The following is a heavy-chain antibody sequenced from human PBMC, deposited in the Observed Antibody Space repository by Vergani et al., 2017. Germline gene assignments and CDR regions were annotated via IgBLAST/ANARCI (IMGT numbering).Heavy chain of an antibody. D-gene: IGHD3-22*01. CDR1: GFTFSNAW. V-gene: IGHV3-15*01. CDR3: TTDPAAPPTYYYDSSGYYYHPYNWFDP. CDR2: IKSKTDGGTT. J-gene: IGHJ5*02. Sequence: EVQLVESGGGLVKPGGSLRLSCAASGFTFSNAWMSWVRQAPGKGLEWVGRIKSKTDGGTTDYAAPVKGRFTISRDDSKNTLYLQMNSLKTEDTAVYYCTTDPAAPPTYYYDSSGYYYHPYNWFDPWGQGTLVTVSS.